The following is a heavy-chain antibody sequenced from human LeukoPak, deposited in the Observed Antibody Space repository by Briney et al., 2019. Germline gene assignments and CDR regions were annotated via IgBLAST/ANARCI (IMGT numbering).Heavy chain of an antibody. Sequence: PSETLSLTCTVSGGSISTYYWTWIRQPPGKGLEWIGYIYYSGSTNYNPSLKSRVTISVDTSRNQFSLKLRSVTAADTAMYYCVRSNYFDYWGQGTVVTVSS. V-gene: IGHV4-59*01. CDR1: GGSISTYY. CDR2: IYYSGST. CDR3: VRSNYFDY. J-gene: IGHJ4*02.